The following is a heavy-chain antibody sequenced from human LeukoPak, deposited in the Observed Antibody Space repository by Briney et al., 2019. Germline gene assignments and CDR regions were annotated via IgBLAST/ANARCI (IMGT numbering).Heavy chain of an antibody. D-gene: IGHD3-22*01. CDR2: INQDGSEI. J-gene: IGHJ3*02. CDR1: GFILSNYW. V-gene: IGHV3-7*03. CDR3: AGFFYDNSGDAFDI. Sequence: GGSLRLSCAASGFILSNYWMSWVRQAPGKGLEWVANINQDGSEIYYVASVKGRFTISRDNAKNSLYLHMNSLRPEDSAVYYCAGFFYDNSGDAFDIWGQGTMVTVSS.